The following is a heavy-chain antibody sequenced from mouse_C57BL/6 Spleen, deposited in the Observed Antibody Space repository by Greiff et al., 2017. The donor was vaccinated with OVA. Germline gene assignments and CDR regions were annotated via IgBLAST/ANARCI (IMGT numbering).Heavy chain of an antibody. J-gene: IGHJ1*03. CDR1: GFSLTSYG. V-gene: IGHV2-2*01. CDR3: ALGYYSNWYFDV. Sequence: VNLVESGPGLVQPSQSLSITCTVSGFSLTSYGVHWVRQSPGKGLEWLGVIWSGGSTDYNAAFISRLSISKDNSKSQVFFKMNSLQADDTAIYYCALGYYSNWYFDVWGTGTTVTVSS. CDR2: IWSGGST. D-gene: IGHD2-5*01.